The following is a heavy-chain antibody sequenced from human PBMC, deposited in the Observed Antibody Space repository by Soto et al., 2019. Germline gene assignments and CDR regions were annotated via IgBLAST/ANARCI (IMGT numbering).Heavy chain of an antibody. Sequence: QVQLVESGGGLVKPGGSLRLSCAASGFTSSDYYMSWIRQAPGKGLEYISYISSSGNTIYNADSVRGRFTISRDNAKNSLYLQMNSLSAEDTAVYYCARDRSSSWYGRGYHYYGMDVWGQGTTVTVSS. CDR1: GFTSSDYY. CDR3: ARDRSSSWYGRGYHYYGMDV. J-gene: IGHJ6*02. CDR2: ISSSGNTI. D-gene: IGHD6-13*01. V-gene: IGHV3-11*01.